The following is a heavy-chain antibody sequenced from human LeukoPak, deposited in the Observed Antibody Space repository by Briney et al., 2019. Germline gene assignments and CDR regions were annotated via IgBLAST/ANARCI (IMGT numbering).Heavy chain of an antibody. CDR2: IYYSGST. V-gene: IGHV4-39*01. CDR1: GGSISSNSYY. J-gene: IGHJ6*03. Sequence: SETLSLTCAVSGGSISSNSYYWGWIRQPPGKGLEWIGSIYYSGSTYYNPSLKSRVTISVDTSKNQFSLKLSSVTAADTAAYYCARRGGIIRGVASYYYMDVWGKGTTVTISS. CDR3: ARRGGIIRGVASYYYMDV. D-gene: IGHD3-10*01.